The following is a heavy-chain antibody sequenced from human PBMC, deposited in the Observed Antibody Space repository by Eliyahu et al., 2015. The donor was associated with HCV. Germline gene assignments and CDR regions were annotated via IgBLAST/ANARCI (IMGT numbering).Heavy chain of an antibody. J-gene: IGHJ5*02. Sequence: EVQLVESGGXLVKPGGSLRLSCAASGFTFSSYSMNXVRQAPGKGLEGVSXISSSSSYIYYADSVKGRFTISRDNAKNSLYLQMNSLRAEDTAVYYCARDWRSRTYYYGSGWFDPWGQGTLVTVSS. CDR3: ARDWRSRTYYYGSGWFDP. D-gene: IGHD3-10*01. CDR1: GFTFSSYS. V-gene: IGHV3-21*01. CDR2: ISSSSSYI.